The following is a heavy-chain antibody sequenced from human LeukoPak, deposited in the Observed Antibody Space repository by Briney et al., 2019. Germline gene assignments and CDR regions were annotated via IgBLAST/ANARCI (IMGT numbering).Heavy chain of an antibody. CDR3: ARDRDTAMGL. Sequence: GGSLRLSCTASGFTFSNYAMHWVRQAPGKGLEWVAIISYDGNDKYYTDSVKGRFTISRDKSKNTLYLQMNSLRAEDTAVYYCARDRDTAMGLWGQGTLVTVSS. J-gene: IGHJ4*02. CDR1: GFTFSNYA. CDR2: ISYDGNDK. D-gene: IGHD5-18*01. V-gene: IGHV3-30-3*01.